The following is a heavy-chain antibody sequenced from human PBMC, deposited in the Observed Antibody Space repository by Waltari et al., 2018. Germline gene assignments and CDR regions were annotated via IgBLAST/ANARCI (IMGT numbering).Heavy chain of an antibody. J-gene: IGHJ5*02. V-gene: IGHV4-34*01. CDR2: INHSGST. CDR3: ARGGPGYSSGWYYLYNWFDP. CDR1: GGSFRGSY. Sequence: VQLQQWGAGLFKPSATLSLPCAVSGGSFRGSYWSWLRQPPGPGREWIGEINHSGSTHYSPSRKCRVTRSVDTAKNQFVMNRSVGTAADTAVYDCARGGPGYSSGWYYLYNWFDPWGQGTLVTVSS. D-gene: IGHD6-19*01.